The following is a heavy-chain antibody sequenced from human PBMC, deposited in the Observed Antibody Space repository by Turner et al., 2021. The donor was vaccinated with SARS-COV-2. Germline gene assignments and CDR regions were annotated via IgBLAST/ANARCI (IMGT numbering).Heavy chain of an antibody. CDR3: ASPSVDFWSGSYYGMDV. CDR1: DDSISSSSYY. D-gene: IGHD3-3*01. J-gene: IGHJ6*02. V-gene: IGHV4-39*01. CDR2: IYYSGST. Sequence: QLQLQESGPGLVKPSETLSPTRTVSDDSISSSSYYLGWIRQPPGKGLEWIGSIYYSGSTYYNPSLKSRVTISVDTSKNQFSLKLSSVTAADTAVYYCASPSVDFWSGSYYGMDVWGQGTTVTVSS.